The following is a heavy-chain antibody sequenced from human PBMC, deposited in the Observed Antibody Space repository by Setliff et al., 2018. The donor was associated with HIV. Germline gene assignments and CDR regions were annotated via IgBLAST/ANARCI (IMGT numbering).Heavy chain of an antibody. CDR1: GFTVSSNY. J-gene: IGHJ3*02. D-gene: IGHD3-22*01. CDR3: ARDRSSGYYYPDAFDI. CDR2: IYSGGYT. V-gene: IGHV3-53*01. Sequence: GVLRLSCAASGFTVSSNYMSWVRQAPGKGLEWVSVIYSGGYTYYADSVMGRFTISRDNSKNTLYLQMNSLRAEDTAVYYCARDRSSGYYYPDAFDIWGQGTMVTVSS.